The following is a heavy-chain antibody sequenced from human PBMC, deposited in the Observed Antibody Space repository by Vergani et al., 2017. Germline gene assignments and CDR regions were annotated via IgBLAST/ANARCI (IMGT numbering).Heavy chain of an antibody. V-gene: IGHV3-49*04. CDR2: IRSKAYGGTT. Sequence: EVQLVESGGGLVQPGRSLRLSCTASGFTFGDYAMSWVRQAPGKGLEWVGFIRSKAYGGTTEYAASVKGRFTISRDDSKSIAYLQMNSLRASDSAMYYCARLYGRDSSGSKYFDYWGQGTLVTVSS. D-gene: IGHD3-22*01. CDR1: GFTFGDYA. CDR3: ARLYGRDSSGSKYFDY. J-gene: IGHJ4*02.